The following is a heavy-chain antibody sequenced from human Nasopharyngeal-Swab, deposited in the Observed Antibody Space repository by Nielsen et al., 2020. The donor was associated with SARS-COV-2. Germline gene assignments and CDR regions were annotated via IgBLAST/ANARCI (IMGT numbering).Heavy chain of an antibody. D-gene: IGHD3-22*01. CDR1: GYTFTSYA. CDR2: INAGNGNT. J-gene: IGHJ6*02. V-gene: IGHV1-3*01. CDR3: AISSGYYMALYYYYGMDV. Sequence: ASVKVSCKASGYTFTSYAMHWVRQAPGQRLEWMGWINAGNGNTKYSQKFQGRVTITRDTSASTAYMEPSSLRSEDTAVYYCAISSGYYMALYYYYGMDVWGQGTTVTVSS.